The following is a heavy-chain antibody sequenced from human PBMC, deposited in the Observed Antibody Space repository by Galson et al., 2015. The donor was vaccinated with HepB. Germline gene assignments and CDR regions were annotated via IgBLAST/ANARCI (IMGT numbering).Heavy chain of an antibody. Sequence: QSGAEVKKPGESLKISCKGSGYSHTNYWIGWVRQMPGKGLEWMGIIYPGDSDTRYSPSFQGQVTFSADKSITTAYLQWSSLKPSDTAIYYCARPASTDSSSWYNAFGIWGQGTKVTVSS. CDR2: IYPGDSDT. CDR3: ARPASTDSSSWYNAFGI. V-gene: IGHV5-51*01. CDR1: GYSHTNYW. J-gene: IGHJ3*02. D-gene: IGHD6-13*01.